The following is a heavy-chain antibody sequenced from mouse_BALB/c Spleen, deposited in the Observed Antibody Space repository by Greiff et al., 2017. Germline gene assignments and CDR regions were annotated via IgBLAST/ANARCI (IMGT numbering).Heavy chain of an antibody. CDR3: NTVPLRRYAY. V-gene: IGHV14-4*02. D-gene: IGHD1-2*01. J-gene: IGHJ3*01. CDR1: GFNIKDYY. CDR2: IDPENGDT. Sequence: VQLQQSGAELVRSGASVKLSCTASGFNIKDYYMHWVKQRPEQGLEWIGWIDPENGDTEYAPKFQGKATMTADTSSNTAYLQLSSLTSEDTAVYYCNTVPLRRYAYWGQGTLGTGSA.